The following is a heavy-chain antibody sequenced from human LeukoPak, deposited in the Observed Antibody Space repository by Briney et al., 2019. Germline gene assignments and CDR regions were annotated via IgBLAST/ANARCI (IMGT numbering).Heavy chain of an antibody. J-gene: IGHJ3*02. CDR1: GFNFWSTG. D-gene: IGHD5-24*01. CDR3: AKDVFRWAFDI. Sequence: GGSLRLSCAVAGFNFWSTGMSWVRQAPGKGLEWASAIGGGGSDTKYTDSVEGRFTILRDISKNTLYLQMNSLRAEDTAVYFCAKDVFRWAFDIWGQGTMVTVSS. CDR2: IGGGGSDT. V-gene: IGHV3-23*01.